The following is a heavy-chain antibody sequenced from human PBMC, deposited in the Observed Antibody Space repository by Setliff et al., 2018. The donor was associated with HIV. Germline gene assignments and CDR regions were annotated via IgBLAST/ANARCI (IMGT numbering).Heavy chain of an antibody. V-gene: IGHV4-61*09. J-gene: IGHJ4*02. D-gene: IGHD3-3*01. CDR3: ARDWSARDGLDY. Sequence: SETLSLTCTVSGGSISSSSYYWSWIRQPAGKGLAWIGHIYTSGSTNYNPSLKSRVTISVDTSKNQFSLKLSSVTAADTAVYYCARDWSARDGLDYWGQGTLVTVSS. CDR1: GGSISSSSYY. CDR2: IYTSGST.